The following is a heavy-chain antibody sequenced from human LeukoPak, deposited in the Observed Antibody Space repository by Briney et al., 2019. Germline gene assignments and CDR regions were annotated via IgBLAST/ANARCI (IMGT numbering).Heavy chain of an antibody. D-gene: IGHD1-26*01. CDR2: INAGNGNT. V-gene: IGHV1-3*01. J-gene: IGHJ6*02. Sequence: ASVKVSCKASGYTFTSYAMHWVRQAPGQRLEWMGWINAGNGNTKYSQKFQGRVTITRDTSASTAYMELSSLRSEDTAVYYCARDLMGALYYYGMDVWGQGTTVTVSS. CDR1: GYTFTSYA. CDR3: ARDLMGALYYYGMDV.